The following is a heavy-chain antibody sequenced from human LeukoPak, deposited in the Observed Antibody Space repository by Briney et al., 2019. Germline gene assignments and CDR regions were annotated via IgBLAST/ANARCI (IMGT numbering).Heavy chain of an antibody. V-gene: IGHV4-31*03. Sequence: SETLSLTCTVSGGSISSGGYYWSWIRQHPGKGLEWIGYIYYSGSTYYNPSLKSRVTISVDTSKNQFSLKLSSVTAADTAVYYCARDCPSSTSCSEGFDPWGQGTLVTVSS. CDR1: GGSISSGGYY. CDR3: ARDCPSSTSCSEGFDP. D-gene: IGHD2-2*01. CDR2: IYYSGST. J-gene: IGHJ5*02.